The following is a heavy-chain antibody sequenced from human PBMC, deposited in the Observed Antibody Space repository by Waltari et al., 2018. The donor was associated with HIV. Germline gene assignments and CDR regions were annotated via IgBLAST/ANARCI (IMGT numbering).Heavy chain of an antibody. CDR3: ARDHVGGSTSLFAFDL. J-gene: IGHJ3*01. D-gene: IGHD1-26*01. CDR1: GFTFSDNG. V-gene: IGHV3-30*03. CDR2: ISYDGSQK. Sequence: PGRSLRLSCEASGFTFSDNGMHWVRQAPDKGLEWVAVISYDGSQKYYADSVRGRFTVSRDNSKNTLYVLMNSLRPEDTAVYYCARDHVGGSTSLFAFDLWGQGTKVTVSS.